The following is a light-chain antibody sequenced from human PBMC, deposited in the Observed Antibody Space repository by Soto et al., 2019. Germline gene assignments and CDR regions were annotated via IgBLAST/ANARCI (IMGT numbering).Light chain of an antibody. CDR3: CSYAGSSIVV. CDR2: EVI. CDR1: NSDIGSYNL. Sequence: QSVLTQPASVSGSPGQSITISCTGSNSDIGSYNLVSWYQHHPGKAPKLMISEVIKRPSGVSNRFSDTASLTISGLQAEDEADYYCCSYAGSSIVVFGGGTKVTVL. J-gene: IGLJ2*01. V-gene: IGLV2-23*02.